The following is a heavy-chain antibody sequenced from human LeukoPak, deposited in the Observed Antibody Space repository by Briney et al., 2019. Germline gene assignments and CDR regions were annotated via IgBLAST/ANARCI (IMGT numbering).Heavy chain of an antibody. CDR1: GYTFTSYA. V-gene: IGHV1-18*01. CDR2: ISAYNGNT. Sequence: ASVKVSCKASGYTFTSYAMNWVRQAPGQGLEWMGWISAYNGNTNYAQKLQGRVTMTTDTSTSTAYMELRSLRSDDTAVYYCARDALARLPPYDFWSGYSGYDYWGQGTLVTVSS. CDR3: ARDALARLPPYDFWSGYSGYDY. D-gene: IGHD3-3*01. J-gene: IGHJ4*02.